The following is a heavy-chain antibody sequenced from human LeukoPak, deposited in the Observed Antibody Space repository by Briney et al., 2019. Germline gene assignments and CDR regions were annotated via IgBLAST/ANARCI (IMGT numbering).Heavy chain of an antibody. CDR1: GFTFSSYE. CDR3: ANENYYGSGSYPDY. Sequence: GGSLRLSCAASGFTFSSYEMNWVRQAPGKGLEWVAVISHDGSNKYNADSVKGRFTISRDNSKNTLYLQMNSLRAEDTAVYYCANENYYGSGSYPDYWGQGTLVTVSS. V-gene: IGHV3-30*18. CDR2: ISHDGSNK. D-gene: IGHD3-10*01. J-gene: IGHJ4*02.